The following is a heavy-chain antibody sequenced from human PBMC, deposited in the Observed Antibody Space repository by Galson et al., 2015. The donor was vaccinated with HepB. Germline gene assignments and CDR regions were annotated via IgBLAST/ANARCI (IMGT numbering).Heavy chain of an antibody. Sequence: QSGAEVKKPGASVKVSCKASGYTFTSYGISWVRQAPGQGLEWMGWISAYNGNTNYAQKLQGRVTMTTDTSTSTAYMELRSLRSDDTAVYYCARDLNDSSGYYYDNDAFDIWGQGTMVTVSS. J-gene: IGHJ3*02. D-gene: IGHD3-22*01. CDR1: GYTFTSYG. CDR3: ARDLNDSSGYYYDNDAFDI. V-gene: IGHV1-18*01. CDR2: ISAYNGNT.